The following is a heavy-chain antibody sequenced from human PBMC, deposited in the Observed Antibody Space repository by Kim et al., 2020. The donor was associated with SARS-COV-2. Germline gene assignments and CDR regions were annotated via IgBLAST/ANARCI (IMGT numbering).Heavy chain of an antibody. D-gene: IGHD3-3*02. V-gene: IGHV3-30*04. Sequence: GGSLRLSCAASGFTFSNYAMDWVRQAPGKGLEWVALISSDGSDQYYVDSVKGRFSVSRDNSRNTLYLQMDSLRAEDTAVYYCARDLGLTYCGRVSCYIFGSWGKGNLVPVSS. CDR2: ISSDGSDQ. CDR3: ARDLGLTYCGRVSCYIFGS. J-gene: IGHJ5*02. CDR1: GFTFSNYA.